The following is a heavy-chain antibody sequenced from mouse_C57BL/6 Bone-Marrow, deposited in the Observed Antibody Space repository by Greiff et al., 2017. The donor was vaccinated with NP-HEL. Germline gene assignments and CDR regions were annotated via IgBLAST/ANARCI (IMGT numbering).Heavy chain of an antibody. J-gene: IGHJ4*01. CDR2: INSDGGST. CDR1: EYEFPSHD. Sequence: VQLKESGGGLVQPGESLKLSCESNEYEFPSHDMSWVRKTPEKRLELVAAINSDGGSTYYPDTMERRFIISRDNTKKTLYLQMSSLRSEDTALYYCARRGITTVVAPYAMDYWGQGTSVTVSS. D-gene: IGHD1-1*01. CDR3: ARRGITTVVAPYAMDY. V-gene: IGHV5-2*01.